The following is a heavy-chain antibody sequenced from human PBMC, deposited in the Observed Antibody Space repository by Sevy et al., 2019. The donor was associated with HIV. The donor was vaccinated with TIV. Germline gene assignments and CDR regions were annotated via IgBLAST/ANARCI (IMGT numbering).Heavy chain of an antibody. CDR3: TTELSYHYYDSGNYYTLRYFDY. CDR1: GFTFSNAW. D-gene: IGHD3-10*01. CDR2: IKSKTDGGTT. J-gene: IGHJ4*02. Sequence: GGSLRLSCAASGFTFSNAWMNWVRQAPGKGLEWVGRIKSKTDGGTTDDAAPVKGRFTISRDDSKNTLYLQMNSLKTEDTAVYYCTTELSYHYYDSGNYYTLRYFDYWGQGTLVTVSS. V-gene: IGHV3-15*07.